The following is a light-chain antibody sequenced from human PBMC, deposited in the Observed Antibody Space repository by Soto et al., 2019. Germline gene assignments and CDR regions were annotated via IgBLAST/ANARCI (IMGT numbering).Light chain of an antibody. CDR2: DAS. Sequence: DIQMTQSPSTLSASVGDRVTITCRASQSISTWLAWYQQKPGKAPQLLIYDASSLESGVPSRFSGSGSGTEFTLTISRLQPDDFATYYCQQYNSYSGTFGQGTKVDIK. CDR1: QSISTW. CDR3: QQYNSYSGT. V-gene: IGKV1-5*01. J-gene: IGKJ1*01.